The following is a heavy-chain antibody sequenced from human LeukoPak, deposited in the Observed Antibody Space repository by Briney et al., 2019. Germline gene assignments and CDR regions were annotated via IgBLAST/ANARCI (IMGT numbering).Heavy chain of an antibody. CDR2: IYPTDSIT. CDR1: GYDFSTKW. J-gene: IGHJ5*02. V-gene: IGHV5-51*01. Sequence: KRGESLKISCQTPGYDFSTKWIGWVRQMPGKGLEWMGIIYPTDSITRYSPSFQGHVSISVDTSINTAYLQWASLRPSDTAMYFCARLAPDYADYWFDPWGQGTLVTVSS. CDR3: ARLAPDYADYWFDP. D-gene: IGHD4-17*01.